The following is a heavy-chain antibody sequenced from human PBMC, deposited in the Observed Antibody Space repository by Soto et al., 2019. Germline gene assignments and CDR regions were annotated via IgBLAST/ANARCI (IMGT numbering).Heavy chain of an antibody. CDR1: GFTFSSYS. CDR2: ISSSRSYI. V-gene: IGHV3-21*01. Sequence: GGSLRLSCAASGFTFSSYSMNWVRQAPGKGLEWVSSISSSRSYIYYADSVKGRFTISRDNAKNSLYLQMNSLRAEDTAVYYCARDGDDSSGYYYVPTFDCWGQGTLVTVSS. CDR3: ARDGDDSSGYYYVPTFDC. D-gene: IGHD3-22*01. J-gene: IGHJ4*02.